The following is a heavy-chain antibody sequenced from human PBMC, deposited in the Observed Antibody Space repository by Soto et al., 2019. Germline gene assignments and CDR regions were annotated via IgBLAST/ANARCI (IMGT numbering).Heavy chain of an antibody. Sequence: QVQLQESGPGLVKPSETLSLTCTVSGGSISSYYWSWIRQPPGKGLEWIGYIYYSGSTNYNPSLKSRITISVDTSKNQFSLKLSSVTAADTAVYYCARLNEARSHYYYYYYMDVWGKGTTVTVSS. J-gene: IGHJ6*03. CDR2: IYYSGST. CDR3: ARLNEARSHYYYYYYMDV. V-gene: IGHV4-59*01. CDR1: GGSISSYY.